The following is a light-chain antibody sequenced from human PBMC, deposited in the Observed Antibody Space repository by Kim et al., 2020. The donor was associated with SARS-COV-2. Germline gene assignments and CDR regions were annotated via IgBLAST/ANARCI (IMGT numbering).Light chain of an antibody. CDR3: QQLTSYPYT. CDR1: QGISSY. Sequence: IQLTQSPSSLSASVGDRVTITCRASQGISSYLAWYQQKPGKAPNLLIYAASTLQSGVPSRFSGSGSGTDFTLTISSLLPEDFATYYCQQLTSYPYTFGQGTKLEIK. V-gene: IGKV1-9*01. CDR2: AAS. J-gene: IGKJ2*01.